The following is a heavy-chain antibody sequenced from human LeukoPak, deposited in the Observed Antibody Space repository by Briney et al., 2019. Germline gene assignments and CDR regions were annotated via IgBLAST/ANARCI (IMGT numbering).Heavy chain of an antibody. D-gene: IGHD6-19*01. CDR1: GGSISSYY. J-gene: IGHJ6*02. CDR2: IYYSGST. Sequence: PSETLSLTCTVSGGSISSYYWSWIRQPPGKGLEWIGYIYYSGSTNYNPSLKSRVTISVDTSKNQFSLKLSSVTAADTAVYYCARLKPLAEPSYYYYGMDVWGQGTTVTVSS. V-gene: IGHV4-59*08. CDR3: ARLKPLAEPSYYYYGMDV.